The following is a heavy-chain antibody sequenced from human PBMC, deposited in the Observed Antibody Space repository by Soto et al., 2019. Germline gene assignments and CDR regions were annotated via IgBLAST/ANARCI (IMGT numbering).Heavy chain of an antibody. D-gene: IGHD1-26*01. CDR3: ARDGAMWDYPYYYYYYGMYV. V-gene: IGHV3-21*01. CDR2: ISSSSSYI. CDR1: GFTFSSYS. J-gene: IGHJ6*02. Sequence: EVQLVESGGGLVKPGGSLRLSCAASGFTFSSYSMNWVRQATAKELEWVSSISSSSSYIYYADSVKGRFTISRDNAKNSLYLQMNSLRAEDTAVYYCARDGAMWDYPYYYYYYGMYVSGQGTTVAVSS.